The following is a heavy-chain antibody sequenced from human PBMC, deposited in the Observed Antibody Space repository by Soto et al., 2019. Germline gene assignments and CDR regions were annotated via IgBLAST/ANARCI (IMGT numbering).Heavy chain of an antibody. V-gene: IGHV3-30*18. CDR1: GFTFSSYG. J-gene: IGHJ6*02. Sequence: QVQLVESGGGVVQPGRSLRLSCAASGFTFSSYGMHWVRQAPGKGLEWVAVISYDGSNKYYADSVKGRFTISRDNSKNTLYLQMNSLRAEDTAVYYCAKRQGGYSYGYYYYGIDVWGQGTTVTVSS. CDR3: AKRQGGYSYGYYYYGIDV. D-gene: IGHD5-18*01. CDR2: ISYDGSNK.